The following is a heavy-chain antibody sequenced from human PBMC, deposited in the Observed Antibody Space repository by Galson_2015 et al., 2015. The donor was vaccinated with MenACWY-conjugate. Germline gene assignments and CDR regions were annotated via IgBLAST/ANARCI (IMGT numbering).Heavy chain of an antibody. V-gene: IGHV3-11*06. CDR1: GFTLGDNH. Sequence: SLRLSCAASGFTLGDNHMSRIRQAPGKGLEWVSYITSSGSYIKYADSVKGRFTISRDNAKNSLYLQMNSLRAEDTAVYYCARDSSSSRSFDYWGQGTLVTVSS. D-gene: IGHD6-13*01. J-gene: IGHJ4*02. CDR2: ITSSGSYI. CDR3: ARDSSSSRSFDY.